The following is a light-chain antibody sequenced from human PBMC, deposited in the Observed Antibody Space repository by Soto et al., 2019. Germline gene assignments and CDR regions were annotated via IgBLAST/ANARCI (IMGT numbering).Light chain of an antibody. CDR3: SSYPRSSFYV. CDR1: SSDVGGYNY. J-gene: IGLJ1*01. CDR2: DVS. V-gene: IGLV2-14*01. Sequence: QSALTQPASVSGSPGQSITISCTGTSSDVGGYNYVSWYQQHPGKAPKLMIYDVSNRPSGVSNRFSGSKSGNTASLTISGLQAEDEADYTCSSYPRSSFYVFGTGTKLTVL.